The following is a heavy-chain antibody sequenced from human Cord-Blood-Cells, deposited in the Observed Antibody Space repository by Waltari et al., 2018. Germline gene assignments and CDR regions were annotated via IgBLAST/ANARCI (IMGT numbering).Heavy chain of an antibody. CDR3: ARDVIVGAAALYYFDY. D-gene: IGHD6-13*01. J-gene: IGHJ4*02. V-gene: IGHV1-69*09. Sequence: QVQLVQSGAVVKKPGSSVKVSCKASGGTFSSYAISWVRQAPGQGLEWMGRIIPILGIANYAQKFQGRVTITADKSTSTAYMELSSLRSEDTAVYYCARDVIVGAAALYYFDYWGQGTLVTVSS. CDR2: IIPILGIA. CDR1: GGTFSSYA.